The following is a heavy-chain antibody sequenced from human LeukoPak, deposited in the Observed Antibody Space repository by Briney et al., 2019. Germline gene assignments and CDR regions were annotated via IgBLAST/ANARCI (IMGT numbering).Heavy chain of an antibody. V-gene: IGHV3-23*01. CDR3: AKARGSGYYSSFDL. J-gene: IGHJ2*01. CDR2: FTGSGGST. D-gene: IGHD6-19*01. Sequence: GGSLRLSCAASGFTFSNYAMNWVRQAPGRGLEWVSAFTGSGGSTYYADSVKGRFTISRDNSKNTLFLQMNSLRAEDTAVYYCAKARGSGYYSSFDLWGRGTLVTVSS. CDR1: GFTFSNYA.